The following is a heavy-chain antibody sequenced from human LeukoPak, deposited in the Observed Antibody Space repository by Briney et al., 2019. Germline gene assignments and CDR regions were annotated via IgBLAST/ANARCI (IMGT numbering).Heavy chain of an antibody. CDR1: GGTFSSYT. V-gene: IGHV1-69*05. D-gene: IGHD3-22*01. CDR3: ARDGDDSSGYSAEYFQH. CDR2: IIPIFGTA. Sequence: ASVKVSCKASGGTFSSYTISWVRQAPGQGLEWMGGIIPIFGTANYAQKFQGRVTITTDEPTSTAYMELSSLRSEDTAVYYCARDGDDSSGYSAEYFQHWGQGTLVTVSS. J-gene: IGHJ1*01.